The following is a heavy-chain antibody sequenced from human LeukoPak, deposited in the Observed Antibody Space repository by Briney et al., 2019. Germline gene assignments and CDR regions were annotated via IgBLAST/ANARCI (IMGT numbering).Heavy chain of an antibody. J-gene: IGHJ4*02. Sequence: SETLSLTCTVSGGSISSSSYYWGWIRQPPGKGLEWIGSIDYSGSTYKKPSLKSRVTISVDTSKNQFSLKLSSVTAADTAVYYCARDREGLLDYWGQGTLVTVSS. CDR3: ARDREGLLDY. CDR2: IDYSGST. V-gene: IGHV4-39*07. CDR1: GGSISSSSYY.